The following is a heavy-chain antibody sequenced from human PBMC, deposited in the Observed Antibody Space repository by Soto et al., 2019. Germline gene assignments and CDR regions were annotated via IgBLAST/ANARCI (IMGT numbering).Heavy chain of an antibody. V-gene: IGHV1-69*13. CDR3: ARESKGEGYYYGMDV. Sequence: SVKVSCKASGGTFSSYAISWVRQAPGQGLEWMGGIIPIFGTANYAQKFQGRVTITADESTSTAYMELSSPRSEDTAVYYCARESKGEGYYYGMDVWGQGTTVTVSS. CDR1: GGTFSSYA. CDR2: IIPIFGTA. J-gene: IGHJ6*02. D-gene: IGHD4-4*01.